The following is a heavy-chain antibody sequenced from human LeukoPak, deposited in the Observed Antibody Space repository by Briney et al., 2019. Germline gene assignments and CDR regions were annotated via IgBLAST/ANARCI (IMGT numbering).Heavy chain of an antibody. CDR2: IYTSGST. D-gene: IGHD3-3*01. CDR3: ASYYYDFWSGYRAHYYMDV. V-gene: IGHV4-61*02. Sequence: PSETLSLTCTVSGGSISSGSYYWSWIRQPAGKGLEWIGRIYTSGSTNYNPSLKSRVTISVDTSKNQFSLELSSVTAADTAVYYCASYYYDFWSGYRAHYYMDVWGKGTTVTVSS. CDR1: GGSISSGSYY. J-gene: IGHJ6*03.